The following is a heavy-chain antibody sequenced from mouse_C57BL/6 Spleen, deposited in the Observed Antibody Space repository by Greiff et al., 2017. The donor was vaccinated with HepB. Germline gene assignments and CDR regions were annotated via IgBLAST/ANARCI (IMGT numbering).Heavy chain of an antibody. Sequence: QVQLQQSGPGLVQPSQSLSITCTVSGFSLPSYGVHWVRQSPGKGLAWLGVICRGGSTDYNAAFMSRLSITKDNSNSQVFFKMNSLQADDTAIYYCAKGGLRRDWYFDVWGTGTTVTVSS. D-gene: IGHD2-4*01. CDR1: GFSLPSYG. CDR3: AKGGLRRDWYFDV. V-gene: IGHV2-5*01. J-gene: IGHJ1*03. CDR2: ICRGGST.